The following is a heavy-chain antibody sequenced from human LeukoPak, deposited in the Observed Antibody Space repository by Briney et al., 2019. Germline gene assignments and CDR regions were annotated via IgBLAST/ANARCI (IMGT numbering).Heavy chain of an antibody. Sequence: GGSLRLSCAASGFTFSTYIMNWVRQTPGKGLEWVSSIGTSTSYIYYADSVKGRFTIFRDNSKNTLYLQMNSLRAEDTAVYYCARRAGGYSHPYDYWGQGILVTVSS. J-gene: IGHJ4*02. D-gene: IGHD4-23*01. CDR2: IGTSTSYI. V-gene: IGHV3-21*04. CDR3: ARRAGGYSHPYDY. CDR1: GFTFSTYI.